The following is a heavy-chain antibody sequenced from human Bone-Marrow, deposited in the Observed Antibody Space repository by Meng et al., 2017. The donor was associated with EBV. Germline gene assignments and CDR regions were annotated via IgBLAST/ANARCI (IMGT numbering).Heavy chain of an antibody. CDR3: ATDRAVAGHRYFDL. Sequence: HVHWQVRAPGRLTPSGTLSPTCVVSCGAISSSCCGSWGRQPPGKGLEWIGEISHSGSTNYNPSLKSRVTISVDKSKNQFSLKLNSVTAADTAVYYCATDRAVAGHRYFDLWGRGTLVTVSS. CDR1: CGAISSSCC. CDR2: ISHSGST. D-gene: IGHD6-19*01. J-gene: IGHJ2*01. V-gene: IGHV4-4*02.